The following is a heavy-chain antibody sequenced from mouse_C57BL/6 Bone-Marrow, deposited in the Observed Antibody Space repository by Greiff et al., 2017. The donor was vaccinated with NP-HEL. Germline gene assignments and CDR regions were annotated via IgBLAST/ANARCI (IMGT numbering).Heavy chain of an antibody. Sequence: VQLQQSGAELVRPGASVKLSCTASGFNIKDDYMHWVKQRPEQGLEWIGWIDPENGDTENASKFQGKATITADTSSNTAYLQLSSLTSEDTAVYYCTTDYYGYYYAMDGWGQGTSVTVSS. CDR2: IDPENGDT. CDR3: TTDYYGYYYAMDG. V-gene: IGHV14-4*01. CDR1: GFNIKDDY. D-gene: IGHD1-1*01. J-gene: IGHJ4*01.